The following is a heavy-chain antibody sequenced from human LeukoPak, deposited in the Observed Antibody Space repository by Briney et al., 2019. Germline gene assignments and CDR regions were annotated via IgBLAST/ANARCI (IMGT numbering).Heavy chain of an antibody. CDR1: GFTFNNYW. V-gene: IGHV3-7*03. Sequence: PGGSLRLSCAASGFTFNNYWMSWVRQAPGKGLEWVANIKPDGGEKYYADSVKGRFTISRDNAKNSMYLQMNSLRAEDTAVYYCARVWYSGSYPVDYWGQGTLVTVSS. D-gene: IGHD1-26*01. CDR3: ARVWYSGSYPVDY. CDR2: IKPDGGEK. J-gene: IGHJ4*02.